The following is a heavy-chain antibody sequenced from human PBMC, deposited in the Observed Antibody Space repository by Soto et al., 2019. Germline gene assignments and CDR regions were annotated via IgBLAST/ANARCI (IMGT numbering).Heavy chain of an antibody. CDR3: ARDSGYDSVYIDY. Sequence: GGSLRLSCAASGFTFSSYGMHWVRQAPGKGLEWVAVIWYDGSNKYYADSVKGRFTISRDNSKNTLYLQMNSLRAEDTAVYYCARDSGYDSVYIDYWGQGTLVTVSS. V-gene: IGHV3-33*01. J-gene: IGHJ4*02. D-gene: IGHD5-12*01. CDR1: GFTFSSYG. CDR2: IWYDGSNK.